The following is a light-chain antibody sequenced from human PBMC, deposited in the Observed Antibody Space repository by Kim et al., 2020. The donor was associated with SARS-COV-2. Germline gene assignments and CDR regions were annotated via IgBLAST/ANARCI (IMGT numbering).Light chain of an antibody. J-gene: IGKJ1*01. CDR2: GAS. CDR1: QSISRH. Sequence: ASIRDRVTITCRASQSISRHFNWYQKRPGEAPKLLIYGASNLQSGVPSRFSGSGSGTDFTLTISSLQPEDFATYYCQQSYSSPPTFGQGTKVDIK. V-gene: IGKV1-39*01. CDR3: QQSYSSPPT.